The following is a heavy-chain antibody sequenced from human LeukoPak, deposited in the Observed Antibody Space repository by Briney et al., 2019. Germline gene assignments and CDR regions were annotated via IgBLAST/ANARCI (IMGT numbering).Heavy chain of an antibody. V-gene: IGHV4-38-2*02. CDR1: GYSISSGYY. D-gene: IGHD4-11*01. Sequence: SETLSLTCTVSGYSISSGYYWGWIRQPPGKGLEWIGSIYYSVSAYYNPSLKSRVTISIDPSKNQFSLKLSSVTAADTAVYYCARTDYSDYRHMFDYWGQGTLVTVSS. CDR2: IYYSVSA. J-gene: IGHJ4*02. CDR3: ARTDYSDYRHMFDY.